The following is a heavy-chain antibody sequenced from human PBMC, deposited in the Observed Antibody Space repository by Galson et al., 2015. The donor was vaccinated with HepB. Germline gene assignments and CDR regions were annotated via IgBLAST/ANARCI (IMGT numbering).Heavy chain of an antibody. CDR1: GYTFTSYA. CDR2: INAGNGNT. CDR3: ARLDDSSGYYDY. D-gene: IGHD3-22*01. Sequence: SVKVSCKASGYTFTSYAMHWVRQAPGQRLEWMGWINAGNGNTKYSQKFQGRVTITRDTSASTAYMELSSLRSEDTAVYYCARLDDSSGYYDYWGQGTLVTVSS. J-gene: IGHJ4*02. V-gene: IGHV1-3*01.